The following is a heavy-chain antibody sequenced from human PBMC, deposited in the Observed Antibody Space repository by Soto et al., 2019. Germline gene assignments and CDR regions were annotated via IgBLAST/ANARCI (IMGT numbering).Heavy chain of an antibody. CDR1: GGSISSGGYY. CDR3: ARERRNRPSFYCLDP. Sequence: NPSETLSLTCTVSGGSISSGGYYWSWIRQHPGKGLEWIGYIYYSGSTYYNPPLKSRVTISVDTSKNQFSLKLSSVTAADTAVYYCARERRNRPSFYCLDPWGEGTMVTVYS. J-gene: IGHJ5*02. V-gene: IGHV4-31*03. D-gene: IGHD3-16*01. CDR2: IYYSGST.